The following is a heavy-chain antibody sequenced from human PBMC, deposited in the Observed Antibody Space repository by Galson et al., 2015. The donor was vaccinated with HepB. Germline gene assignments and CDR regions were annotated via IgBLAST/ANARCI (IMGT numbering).Heavy chain of an antibody. CDR3: TKQGSRDAFDI. J-gene: IGHJ3*02. V-gene: IGHV3-48*03. CDR2: ISSSGSAR. Sequence: SLRLSCAASGFTFSGYEMNWVRQAPGKGLEWLSYISSSGSARHHADSVKGRFTVSRDNAKNSLYLYISSLRAEDTALYYCTKQGSRDAFDIWGQGTMVTVSS. CDR1: GFTFSGYE.